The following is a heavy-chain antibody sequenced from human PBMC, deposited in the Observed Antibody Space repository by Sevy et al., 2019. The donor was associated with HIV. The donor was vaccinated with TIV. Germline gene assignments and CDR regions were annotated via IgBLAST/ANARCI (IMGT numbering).Heavy chain of an antibody. CDR3: ANERTGGSKRAPGMDV. D-gene: IGHD2-2*01. V-gene: IGHV3-23*01. CDR2: ISGSGGST. CDR1: GFTFSSYA. J-gene: IGHJ6*02. Sequence: GGSLRLSCAASGFTFSSYAMSWVRQAPGKGLEWVSAISGSGGSTYYADSVKGRFTISRDNSKNTLYLQMNSLRAEDTAVYYCANERTGGSKRAPGMDVWGQGTTVTVSS.